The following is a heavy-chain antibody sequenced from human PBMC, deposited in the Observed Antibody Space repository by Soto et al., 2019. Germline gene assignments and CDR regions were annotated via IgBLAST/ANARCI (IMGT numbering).Heavy chain of an antibody. CDR3: AREFSGSYPPVDAFDI. Sequence: GASVKVSCKASGYTFTSYGISRVRQAPGQGLEWMGWISAYNGNTNYAQKLQGRVTMTTDTSTGTAYMELRSLRSDDTAVYYCAREFSGSYPPVDAFDIWGQGTMVTVSS. CDR2: ISAYNGNT. V-gene: IGHV1-18*01. J-gene: IGHJ3*02. D-gene: IGHD1-26*01. CDR1: GYTFTSYG.